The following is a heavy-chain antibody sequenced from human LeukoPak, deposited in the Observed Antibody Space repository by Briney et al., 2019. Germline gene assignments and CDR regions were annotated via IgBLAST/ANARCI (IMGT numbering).Heavy chain of an antibody. J-gene: IGHJ5*02. V-gene: IGHV4-59*01. Sequence: PSETLSLXCTVSGGSISSYYWSWIRQPPGKGLEWIGYIYYSGSTNYNPSLKSRVTISVDTSKNQFSLKLSSVTAADTAVYYCAREGLGYGDYGFDPWGQGTLVTVSS. D-gene: IGHD4-17*01. CDR1: GGSISSYY. CDR2: IYYSGST. CDR3: AREGLGYGDYGFDP.